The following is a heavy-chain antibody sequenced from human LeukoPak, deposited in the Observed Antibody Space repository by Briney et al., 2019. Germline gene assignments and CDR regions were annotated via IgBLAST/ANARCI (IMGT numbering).Heavy chain of an antibody. CDR3: ARVYYDSSGYFRLYYYYYYMDV. V-gene: IGHV3-7*01. CDR2: IKQDGSEK. CDR1: GFTFSSYW. Sequence: GGSLRLSCAASGFTFSSYWMSWVRQAPGKGLEWVANIKQDGSEKYYVDSVKGRFTISRDNAKNSLYLQMNSLRAEDTAVYYCARVYYDSSGYFRLYYYYYYMDVWGKGTTVTVSS. D-gene: IGHD3-22*01. J-gene: IGHJ6*03.